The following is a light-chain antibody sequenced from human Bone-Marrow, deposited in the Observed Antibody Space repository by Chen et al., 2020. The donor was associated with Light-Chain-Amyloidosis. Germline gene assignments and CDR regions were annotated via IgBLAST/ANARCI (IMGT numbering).Light chain of an antibody. Sequence: SYELTQPPSVSVSPGQTARITCSGDDLPTKYAYWYQQKPGQAPVLVIHRDTERPSGISERFSGSSSGTTATLTSRGVQAEDEADYHWQSADSSGTYEVIFGGGTKLTVL. CDR3: QSADSSGTYEVI. CDR2: RDT. V-gene: IGLV3-25*03. J-gene: IGLJ2*01. CDR1: DLPTKY.